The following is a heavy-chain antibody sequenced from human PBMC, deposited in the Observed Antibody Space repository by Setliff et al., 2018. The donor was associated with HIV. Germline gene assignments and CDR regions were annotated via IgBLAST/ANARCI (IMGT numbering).Heavy chain of an antibody. CDR2: LSGAGGST. V-gene: IGHV3-23*01. D-gene: IGHD1-26*01. CDR3: AKVMITTTWAFDF. Sequence: LRLSCAASGFTFSSYAMSWVRQAPGKGLEWVSALSGAGGSTYYADSVKGRFTIFRENSKNILYLQMSNLRAEDTALYYCAKVMITTTWAFDFWGQGTPVTVSS. CDR1: GFTFSSYA. J-gene: IGHJ4*02.